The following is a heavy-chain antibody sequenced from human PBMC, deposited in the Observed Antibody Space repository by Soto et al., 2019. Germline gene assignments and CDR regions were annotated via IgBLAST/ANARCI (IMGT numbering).Heavy chain of an antibody. D-gene: IGHD3-22*01. Sequence: SETLCLTCTVSGGSISSGGYYWSWIRQHPGKGLEWIGYIYYSGSTYYNPSLKSRVTISVDTSKNQFSLKLSSVTAADTAVYYCARESQGGSYYDSSGYSPWFDPWGQRTLVTVSS. CDR3: ARESQGGSYYDSSGYSPWFDP. V-gene: IGHV4-31*03. CDR1: GGSISSGGYY. J-gene: IGHJ5*02. CDR2: IYYSGST.